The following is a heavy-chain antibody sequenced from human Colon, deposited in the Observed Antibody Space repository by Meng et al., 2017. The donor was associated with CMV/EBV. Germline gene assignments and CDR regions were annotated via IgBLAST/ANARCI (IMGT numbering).Heavy chain of an antibody. V-gene: IGHV4-4*02. Sequence: GSLRLSCDISGDSISSSGVWWSWVRQPPGKGLEWIGEIYHTGSTNYNPSLMSRVTISVDKSKNQFSLNLISVTAADTAVYYCARGRDYVWGTWGQGTLVTVS. CDR3: ARGRDYVWGT. CDR2: IYHTGST. D-gene: IGHD3-16*01. CDR1: GDSISSSGVW. J-gene: IGHJ5*02.